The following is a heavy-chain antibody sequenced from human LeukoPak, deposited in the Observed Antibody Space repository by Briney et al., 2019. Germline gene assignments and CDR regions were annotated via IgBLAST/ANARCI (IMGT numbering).Heavy chain of an antibody. V-gene: IGHV3-23*01. D-gene: IGHD3-22*01. CDR2: ISGSGGST. CDR1: GFTFSSYA. CDR3: AKAYRPDSSGPIDY. J-gene: IGHJ4*02. Sequence: GGSLRLSCAASGFTFSSYAMSWVRQAPGKGLEWVSAISGSGGSTYYADSVKGRFTISRDNSKNTLYLQMNSLRAEDTAVYYCAKAYRPDSSGPIDYWGQGTLVTVSS.